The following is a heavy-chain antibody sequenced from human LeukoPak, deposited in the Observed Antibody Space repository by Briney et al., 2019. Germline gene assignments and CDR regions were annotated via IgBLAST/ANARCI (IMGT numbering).Heavy chain of an antibody. J-gene: IGHJ4*02. CDR3: ARLASSGWSHCDY. V-gene: IGHV4-59*08. CDR2: IYYSGSS. Sequence: PSETVSLTCTVSGGSISGYYWSWIRQPPGKGPEWIGYIYYSGSSNYNPSLKSRVTISVDTSKNQFSLKMNSVTAADTAVYYCARLASSGWSHCDYWGQGTLVSLST. D-gene: IGHD6-19*01. CDR1: GGSISGYY.